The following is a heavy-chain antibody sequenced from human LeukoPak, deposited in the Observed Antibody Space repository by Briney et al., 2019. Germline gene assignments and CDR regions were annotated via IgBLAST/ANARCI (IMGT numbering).Heavy chain of an antibody. D-gene: IGHD2-15*01. V-gene: IGHV5-51*01. CDR1: GYGFTSYW. CDR3: ARFYDCSGGSCYGLGWFDP. CDR2: IYPGDSDT. J-gene: IGHJ5*02. Sequence: GESLKISCKGSGYGFTSYWIGWVRQMPGKGLEWMGIIYPGDSDTRYSPSFQGQVTISADKSISTAYLQWSSLKASDTAMYYCARFYDCSGGSCYGLGWFDPWGQGTLVTVSS.